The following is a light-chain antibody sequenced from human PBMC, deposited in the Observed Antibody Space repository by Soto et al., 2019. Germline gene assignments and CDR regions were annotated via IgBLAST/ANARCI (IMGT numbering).Light chain of an antibody. CDR1: QSVTSSY. CDR3: QHYGSSPGT. V-gene: IGKV3-20*01. J-gene: IGKJ1*01. CDR2: ETS. Sequence: ESVLTQSPGTLSLSPGERATLSCRASQSVTSSYFAWYQQKPGQAPRLLIYETSKRATGIPHRFSGTGSGTDCTLTITRLEPEDIALYYCQHYGSSPGTFGQGTKLEIK.